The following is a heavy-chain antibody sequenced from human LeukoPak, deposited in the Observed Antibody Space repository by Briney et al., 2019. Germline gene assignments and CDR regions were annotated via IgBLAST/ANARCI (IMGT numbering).Heavy chain of an antibody. V-gene: IGHV3-74*01. CDR3: TSKTTDYYDSSGVGGY. J-gene: IGHJ4*02. Sequence: PGGSLRLSCAASGFTFSAYWVHGVRQAPGKGLVWVSRINSDGSSTSYAASVKGRFTISRDNAKNTLYLQMNSLRAEDTAVYYCTSKTTDYYDSSGVGGYWGQGTLVTVSS. CDR1: GFTFSAYW. D-gene: IGHD3-22*01. CDR2: INSDGSST.